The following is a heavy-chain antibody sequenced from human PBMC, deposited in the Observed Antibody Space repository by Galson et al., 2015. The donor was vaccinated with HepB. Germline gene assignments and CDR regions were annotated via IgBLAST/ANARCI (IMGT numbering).Heavy chain of an antibody. D-gene: IGHD6-19*01. CDR2: IYYSGST. J-gene: IGHJ4*02. CDR3: ARGDIAVAWERGFGFDY. Sequence: ETLSLTCTVSGGSISSYYWSWIRQPPGKGLEWIGYIYYSGSTNYNPSLKSRVTISVDTSKNQFSLKLSSVTAADTAVYYCARGDIAVAWERGFGFDYWGQGTLVTVSS. V-gene: IGHV4-59*01. CDR1: GGSISSYY.